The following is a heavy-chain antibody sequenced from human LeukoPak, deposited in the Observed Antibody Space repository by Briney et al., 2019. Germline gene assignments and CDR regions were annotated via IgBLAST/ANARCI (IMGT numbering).Heavy chain of an antibody. Sequence: ASVKVSCKASGGTFSSYAISWVRQAPGQGLEWMGWLNPNSGGTNYAQKFQGRVTMTRDTSISTAYMELSRLRSDDTAVYYCARVVGGNYYGSETDDYWGQGTLVTVSS. CDR2: LNPNSGGT. CDR3: ARVVGGNYYGSETDDY. D-gene: IGHD3-10*01. CDR1: GGTFSSYA. J-gene: IGHJ4*02. V-gene: IGHV1-2*02.